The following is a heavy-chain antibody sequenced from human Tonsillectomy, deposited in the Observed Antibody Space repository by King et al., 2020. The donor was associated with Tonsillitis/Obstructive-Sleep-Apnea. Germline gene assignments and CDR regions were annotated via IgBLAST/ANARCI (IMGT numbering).Heavy chain of an antibody. D-gene: IGHD2-21*01. V-gene: IGHV3-15*01. CDR1: GFTFSRAW. J-gene: IGHJ3*02. Sequence: VQLVESGGGLVKPGGSIRLSCAASGFTFSRAWMSWVRQVPGKGLEWVGRIKTKAYGGTRDYDASVKGRFTITRDDSKTTLYLEMNGLKTEDTAVYYCSTNFVVGTTNDAFDIWGQGTVVTVSS. CDR3: STNFVVGTTNDAFDI. CDR2: IKTKAYGGTR.